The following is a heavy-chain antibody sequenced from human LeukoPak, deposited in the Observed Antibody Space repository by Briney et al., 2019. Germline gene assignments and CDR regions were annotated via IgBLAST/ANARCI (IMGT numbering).Heavy chain of an antibody. V-gene: IGHV3-11*01. CDR2: ISSSGSTI. Sequence: PGGSLRLSCAVSGFTFSDYYMNWIRQAPGKGLEWVSYISSSGSTIFYADSVKGRFTISRDNSKNMLYLQMNSLRAEDTAVYYCAKSNGVDRNGYNSDYFDYWGQGTLVTVSS. CDR3: AKSNGVDRNGYNSDYFDY. J-gene: IGHJ4*02. CDR1: GFTFSDYY. D-gene: IGHD5-24*01.